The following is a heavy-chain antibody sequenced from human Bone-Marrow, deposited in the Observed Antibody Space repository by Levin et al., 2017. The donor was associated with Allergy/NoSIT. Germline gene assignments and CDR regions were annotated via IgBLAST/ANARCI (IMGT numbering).Heavy chain of an antibody. J-gene: IGHJ4*02. Sequence: SCAASGFTFTSYAMHWVRQAPGKGLEWVAVISYDGSSKYYLDSVKGRFTISRDNSKNTLYLQMNRLRAEDTAVYYCAREPYYGEDSGYYIPLYYFDSWGQGALVTVSS. D-gene: IGHD3-22*01. CDR3: AREPYYGEDSGYYIPLYYFDS. CDR2: ISYDGSSK. V-gene: IGHV3-30*04. CDR1: GFTFTSYA.